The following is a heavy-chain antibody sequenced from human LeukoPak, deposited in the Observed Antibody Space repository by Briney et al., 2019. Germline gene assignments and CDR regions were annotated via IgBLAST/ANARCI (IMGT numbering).Heavy chain of an antibody. D-gene: IGHD3-9*01. Sequence: GGSQRLSCAASGFTFSSYAMSWVRQAPGKGLEWVSAISGSGGSTYCADSVKGRFTISRDNSKNTLYLQMNSLRAEDTAVYYCAKTTAPFEWLSLFDYWGQGTLVTVSS. J-gene: IGHJ4*02. CDR2: ISGSGGST. CDR3: AKTTAPFEWLSLFDY. V-gene: IGHV3-23*01. CDR1: GFTFSSYA.